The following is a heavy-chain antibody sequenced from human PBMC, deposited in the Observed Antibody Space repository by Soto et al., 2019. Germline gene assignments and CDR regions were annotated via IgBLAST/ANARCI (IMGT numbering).Heavy chain of an antibody. D-gene: IGHD2-2*01. CDR3: ASDPPPPAY. Sequence: QVQLVQSGAEVKKPGASVKVSCKASGYTFASYAISWMRQAPGQGLEWMGWISAYNGNTNYAQKLQGRGTMTTDTSTSTAYMERRTLRSDDPAVYYCASDPPPPAYWGQGTLVTVSS. V-gene: IGHV1-18*01. CDR2: ISAYNGNT. CDR1: GYTFASYA. J-gene: IGHJ4*02.